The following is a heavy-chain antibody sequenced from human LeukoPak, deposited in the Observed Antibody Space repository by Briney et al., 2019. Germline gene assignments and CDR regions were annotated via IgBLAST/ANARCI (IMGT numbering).Heavy chain of an antibody. CDR2: ISAYNGNT. D-gene: IGHD6-6*01. V-gene: IGHV1-18*01. CDR1: GSTFTSYG. Sequence: ASVKVSCKASGSTFTSYGISWVRQAPGQGLEWMGWISAYNGNTNYAQKLQGRVTMTTDTSTSTAYMELRSLRSDDTAVYYCARDLGSSATSTNWFDPWGQGTLVTVSS. CDR3: ARDLGSSATSTNWFDP. J-gene: IGHJ5*02.